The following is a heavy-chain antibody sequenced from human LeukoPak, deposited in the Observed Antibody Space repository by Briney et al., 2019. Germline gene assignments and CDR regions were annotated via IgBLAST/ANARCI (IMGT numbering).Heavy chain of an antibody. CDR1: GFTFGDYD. D-gene: IGHD3-22*01. CDR2: ISYDGSNT. Sequence: PGGSLRLSCAAPGFTFGDYDMHWVRQAPGKGLDWVSVISYDGSNTYYADSVKGRFTISRDNSKNTLYLQMNSLRAEDTAVYYCAKDSGGTHYYDSSAYGRTNNFDYWGQGTLITVSS. CDR3: AKDSGGTHYYDSSAYGRTNNFDY. J-gene: IGHJ4*02. V-gene: IGHV3-30*18.